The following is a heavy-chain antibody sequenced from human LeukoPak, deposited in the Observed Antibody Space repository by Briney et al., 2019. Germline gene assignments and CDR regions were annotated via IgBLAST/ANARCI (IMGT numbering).Heavy chain of an antibody. J-gene: IGHJ5*02. CDR2: INHSGST. V-gene: IGHV4-34*01. CDR3: ARHLQYYYDSSGYKAMQYNWFDP. D-gene: IGHD3-22*01. Sequence: PSETLSLTCTVSGGSISSYYWSWIRQPPGKGLEWIGEINHSGSTNYNPSLKSRVTISVDTSKNQFSLKLSSVTAADTAVYYCARHLQYYYDSSGYKAMQYNWFDPWGQGTLVTVSS. CDR1: GGSISSYY.